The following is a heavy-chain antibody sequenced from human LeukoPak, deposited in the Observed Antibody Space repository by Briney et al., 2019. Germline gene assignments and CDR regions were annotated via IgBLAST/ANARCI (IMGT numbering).Heavy chain of an antibody. D-gene: IGHD2-21*01. Sequence: SETLSLTCAVFGVSINDYYWSWIRQSPGKGLEWIGEISHTEGTRYNPSLESRVTMSVGTSENQLSLKLIFVTAADTAVYYCARIRCGHSGSVCYNHWGRGTLVTVSS. J-gene: IGHJ4*02. CDR1: GVSINDYY. CDR3: ARIRCGHSGSVCYNH. CDR2: ISHTEGT. V-gene: IGHV4-34*01.